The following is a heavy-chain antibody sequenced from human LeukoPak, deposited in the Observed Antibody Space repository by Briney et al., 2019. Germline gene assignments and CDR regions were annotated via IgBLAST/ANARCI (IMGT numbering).Heavy chain of an antibody. V-gene: IGHV4-4*07. D-gene: IGHD1-26*01. CDR2: TYNSGRN. Sequence: SETLALLCTVSSGSIRICYWICMRRPSGRGLEWIGRTYNSGRNNYNPSIKSRVNMSVDTSKNQFSLKLSSVTAADTAVYYCARDESYFGFDYWGQGTLVTVSS. CDR3: ARDESYFGFDY. J-gene: IGHJ4*02. CDR1: SGSIRICY.